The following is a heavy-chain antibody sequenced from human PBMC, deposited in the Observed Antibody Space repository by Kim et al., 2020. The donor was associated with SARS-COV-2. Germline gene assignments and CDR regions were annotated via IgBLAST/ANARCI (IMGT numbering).Heavy chain of an antibody. CDR3: AREAALIAVPEKNFDC. D-gene: IGHD6-19*01. Sequence: ASVKVSCKASGFTFTNYFMHWVRQAPGQGLEWMGTINPTGAFTLFTQKYQGRVIITKDTYTSTVYMEVSSLRSEDTAVYYCAREAALIAVPEKNFDCWGQGTLVTVSS. J-gene: IGHJ4*02. CDR1: GFTFTNYF. CDR2: INPTGAFT. V-gene: IGHV1-46*01.